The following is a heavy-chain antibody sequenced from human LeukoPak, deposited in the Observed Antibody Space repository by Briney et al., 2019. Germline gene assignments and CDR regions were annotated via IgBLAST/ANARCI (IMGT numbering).Heavy chain of an antibody. J-gene: IGHJ4*02. D-gene: IGHD6-13*01. V-gene: IGHV3-21*01. CDR1: GFTLNSYS. Sequence: GGSLRLSCAASGFTLNSYSMNWVRQAPGKGLEWVSSISSSSSYIYYADSVKGRFTISRDNAKNSLFLQMNSLRAEDTAVYYCARVWSPPYTSSWPDYFDNWGQGTLVTVSS. CDR2: ISSSSSYI. CDR3: ARVWSPPYTSSWPDYFDN.